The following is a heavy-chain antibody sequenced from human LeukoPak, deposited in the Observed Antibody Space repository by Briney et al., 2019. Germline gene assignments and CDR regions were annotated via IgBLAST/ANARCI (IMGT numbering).Heavy chain of an antibody. Sequence: GGSLRLSCAASGFTFSSYAMSWVRQAPGKGPEWVAASSGSGDNTFYADSVQGRFTISRDNFKDTLFLQMSNLRAEDTAVYYCAKVGPGPASNIVVVGVAVLDYWGQGTLVAVSS. J-gene: IGHJ4*02. CDR3: AKVGPGPASNIVVVGVAVLDY. D-gene: IGHD2-15*01. CDR2: SSGSGDNT. V-gene: IGHV3-23*01. CDR1: GFTFSSYA.